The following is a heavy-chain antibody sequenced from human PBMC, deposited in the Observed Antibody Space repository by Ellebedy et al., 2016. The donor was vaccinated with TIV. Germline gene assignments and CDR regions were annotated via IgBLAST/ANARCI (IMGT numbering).Heavy chain of an antibody. CDR2: VSSDGTT. CDR1: GFTVTTNY. J-gene: IGHJ3*02. V-gene: IGHV3-53*04. Sequence: GESLKISCAASGFTVTTNYMTWVRQAPGKGLEWVSLVSSDGTTSYADSVKGRFVVSRHTYGNTLYLQMNSLRIDDTAVYYCARGAVVISGGFDIWGQGAVVTVSS. D-gene: IGHD2-21*01. CDR3: ARGAVVISGGFDI.